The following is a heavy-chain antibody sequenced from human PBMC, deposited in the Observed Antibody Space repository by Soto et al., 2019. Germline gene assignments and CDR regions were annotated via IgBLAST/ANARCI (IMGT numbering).Heavy chain of an antibody. CDR1: GYTFTTYA. J-gene: IGHJ3*02. D-gene: IGHD2-15*01. V-gene: IGHV1-3*04. Sequence: ASVKVSCKASGYTFTTYAIHWVRQAPGQRLEWMGWINTGNGNTEYSQQFQGGVTITRDTSASTAYMELSSLRSADTAIYYCARCRDGNHFDAFDIWGQGTKVTVSS. CDR2: INTGNGNT. CDR3: ARCRDGNHFDAFDI.